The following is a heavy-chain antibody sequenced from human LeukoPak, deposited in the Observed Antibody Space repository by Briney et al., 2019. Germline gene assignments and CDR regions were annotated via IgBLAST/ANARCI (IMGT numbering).Heavy chain of an antibody. J-gene: IGHJ4*02. D-gene: IGHD1-14*01. CDR1: GFTVITND. CDR2: LYSDGNT. CDR3: ARGVEPLAANTMAY. Sequence: GGSLRLSCAASGFTVITNDMTWVRQAPGKGLEWVSVLYSDGNTKYADSVQGRFTISRDNSKNTLYLEMNSLSPDDTAVYYCARGVEPLAANTMAYWGQGTLVTVSS. V-gene: IGHV3-53*01.